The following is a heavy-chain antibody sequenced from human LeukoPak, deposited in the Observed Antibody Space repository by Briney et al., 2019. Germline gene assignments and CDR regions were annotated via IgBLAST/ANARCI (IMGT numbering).Heavy chain of an antibody. CDR3: ARHSSNADYYDSSGYYIYDAFDI. CDR1: GGSISSYY. Sequence: NPSETLSLTCTVSGGSISSYYWSWIRQLPGKGLEWIGYIYYSGSTNYNPSLKSRVTISVDTSKNQFSLKLSSVTAADTAVYYCARHSSNADYYDSSGYYIYDAFDIWGQGTMVTVSS. J-gene: IGHJ3*02. D-gene: IGHD3-22*01. V-gene: IGHV4-59*08. CDR2: IYYSGST.